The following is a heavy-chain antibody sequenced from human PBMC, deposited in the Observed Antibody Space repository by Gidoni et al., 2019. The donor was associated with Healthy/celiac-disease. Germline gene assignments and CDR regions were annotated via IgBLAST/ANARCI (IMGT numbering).Heavy chain of an antibody. J-gene: IGHJ2*01. Sequence: AQPVKPGEEVKKPGSAGKVSCRDSGGTFSSYAISWVRQAPGQGLEWMGGIIPIFGTANYAQKFQGRVTITADESTSTAYMELSSLRSEDTAVYYCATDHYDRDWYFDLWGRGTLVTVSS. CDR1: GGTFSSYA. D-gene: IGHD3-22*01. CDR3: ATDHYDRDWYFDL. V-gene: IGHV1-69*01. CDR2: IIPIFGTA.